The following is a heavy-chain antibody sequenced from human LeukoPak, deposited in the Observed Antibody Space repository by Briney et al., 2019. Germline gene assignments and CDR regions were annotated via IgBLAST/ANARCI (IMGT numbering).Heavy chain of an antibody. J-gene: IGHJ4*02. Sequence: SETLSLTCTVSGGSISSYYWSWIRQPPGKGLEWIGYIYYSGSTNYNPSLKSRVTISVDTSKNQISLKLSSVTAAGAAVYYCARGADYFDYWGQGTLVTVSS. V-gene: IGHV4-59*01. CDR1: GGSISSYY. D-gene: IGHD6-19*01. CDR2: IYYSGST. CDR3: ARGADYFDY.